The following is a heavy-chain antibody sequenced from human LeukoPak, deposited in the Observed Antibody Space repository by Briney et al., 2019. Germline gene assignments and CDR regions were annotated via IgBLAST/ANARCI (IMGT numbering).Heavy chain of an antibody. CDR1: GYTFTGYY. Sequence: ASVKVSCKASGYTFTGYYMHWVRQAPGQGLEWMGWINPNSGGTNYAQKFQGRVTMTRDTSISTAYMELSSLISEDTAVYYCWKFGGYEERGDDYWGQGTLVTVSS. D-gene: IGHD5-12*01. J-gene: IGHJ4*02. CDR3: WKFGGYEERGDDY. V-gene: IGHV1-2*02. CDR2: INPNSGGT.